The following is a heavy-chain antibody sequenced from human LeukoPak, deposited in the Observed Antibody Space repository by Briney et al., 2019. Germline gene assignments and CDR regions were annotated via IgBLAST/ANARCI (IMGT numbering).Heavy chain of an antibody. CDR2: ISYDGSNK. J-gene: IGHJ3*01. Sequence: GRSLRLSCAASGFTFSSYAMHWVRQAPGKGPEWVAVISYDGSNKYYADSVKGRFTISRDNSKNTLYLQMNSLRAEDTAVYYCARDGSYYDSSGWVPTNWGQGTMVTVSS. CDR1: GFTFSSYA. CDR3: ARDGSYYDSSGWVPTN. D-gene: IGHD3-22*01. V-gene: IGHV3-30-3*01.